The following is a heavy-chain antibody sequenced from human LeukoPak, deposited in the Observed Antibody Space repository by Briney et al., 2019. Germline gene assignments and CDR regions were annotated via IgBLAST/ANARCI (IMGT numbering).Heavy chain of an antibody. CDR1: GFTFSSYS. J-gene: IGHJ3*02. D-gene: IGHD2-8*01. Sequence: GGSLRLSCAASGFTFSSYSMNWVRQAPGKGLEWVSSISSSSSYIYYADSVKGRFTISRDNAKNSLYLQMNSLRAEDTAVYYCARDCTNGVCSAAFDIWGQGTMVTVSS. V-gene: IGHV3-21*01. CDR3: ARDCTNGVCSAAFDI. CDR2: ISSSSSYI.